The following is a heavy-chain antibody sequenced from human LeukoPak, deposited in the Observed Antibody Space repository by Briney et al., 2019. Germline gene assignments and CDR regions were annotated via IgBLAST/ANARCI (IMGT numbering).Heavy chain of an antibody. CDR2: INHSGST. J-gene: IGHJ4*02. CDR1: GGFFSGYY. D-gene: IGHD6-13*01. Sequence: SETLSLTCAVYGGFFSGYYWSWIRQPPGKGLEWIGEINHSGSTNYNPSLKSRVTISVATSKNQFSLKLSSVTAADTAAYYCARVGPPGIAAAGRTTNFDYWGQGTLVTVSS. CDR3: ARVGPPGIAAAGRTTNFDY. V-gene: IGHV4-34*01.